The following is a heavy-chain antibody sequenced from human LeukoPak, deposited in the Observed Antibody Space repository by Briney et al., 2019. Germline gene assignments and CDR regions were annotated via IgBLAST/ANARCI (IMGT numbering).Heavy chain of an antibody. J-gene: IGHJ4*02. V-gene: IGHV1-18*01. Sequence: ASVKVSCKASGYTFTSYGISWVRQAPGQGLEWMGWISAYNGNTNYAQKLQGRVTMTTDTSTSTAYMELRSLRSDDTAVYYCARVPCSGGSCYSGDFDYWGQGTLVTVSS. D-gene: IGHD2-15*01. CDR1: GYTFTSYG. CDR2: ISAYNGNT. CDR3: ARVPCSGGSCYSGDFDY.